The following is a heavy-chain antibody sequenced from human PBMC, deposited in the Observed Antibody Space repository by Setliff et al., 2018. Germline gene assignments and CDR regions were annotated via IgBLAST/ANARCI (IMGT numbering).Heavy chain of an antibody. CDR3: ARVRNTQNGFFDY. Sequence: SETLSLTCNVSGDSISITYHWGWIRQSPGKGLEWIGTIDHSGNTYYNTSLNSRLTISVHTSKNQFSLRLTSVTAADTAISYCARVRNTQNGFFDYWSQGTLVTVSS. V-gene: IGHV4-38-2*02. CDR2: IDHSGNT. J-gene: IGHJ4*02. CDR1: GDSISITYH. D-gene: IGHD1-1*01.